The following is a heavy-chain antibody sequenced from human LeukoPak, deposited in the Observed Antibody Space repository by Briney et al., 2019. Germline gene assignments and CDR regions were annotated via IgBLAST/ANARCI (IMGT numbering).Heavy chain of an antibody. CDR1: GYTFTSYY. CDR3: ARFYGDLGGWFDP. J-gene: IGHJ5*02. D-gene: IGHD4-17*01. V-gene: IGHV1-46*01. Sequence: ASVTVSCTASGYTFTSYYMHWVRQAPGQGLEWMGIINPSGGSTSYAQKFQGRVTMTRDTSTSTVYMELSSLRSEDTAVYYCARFYGDLGGWFDPWGQGTLVTVSS. CDR2: INPSGGST.